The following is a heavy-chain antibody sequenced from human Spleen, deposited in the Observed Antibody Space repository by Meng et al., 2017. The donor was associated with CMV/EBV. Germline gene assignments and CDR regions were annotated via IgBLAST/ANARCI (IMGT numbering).Heavy chain of an antibody. CDR3: ARVGPGYSGYGPFDY. Sequence: GGSLRLSCAASGFTFSSYEMNWVRQAPGKGLEWVSYISSSGSTIYYADSVKGRFTISRDNAKNSLYLQMNSLRAEDTAVYYCARVGPGYSGYGPFDYWGQGTLVTVSS. CDR2: ISSSGSTI. CDR1: GFTFSSYE. J-gene: IGHJ4*02. D-gene: IGHD5-12*01. V-gene: IGHV3-48*03.